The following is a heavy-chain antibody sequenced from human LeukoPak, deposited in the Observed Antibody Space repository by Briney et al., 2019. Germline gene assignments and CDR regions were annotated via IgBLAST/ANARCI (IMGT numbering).Heavy chain of an antibody. J-gene: IGHJ4*02. CDR1: GFTFSGYA. CDR2: ITGSGATT. Sequence: GGSLRLSCAASGFTFSGYAMSWVRQAPGKGLEWVSLITGSGATTYYADSVRCRFTVSRDNSKNTLYLQMNSLRAEDTAVYFCAKGDCGGTCLLIDNWGQGTLVTVSS. D-gene: IGHD2-15*01. CDR3: AKGDCGGTCLLIDN. V-gene: IGHV3-23*01.